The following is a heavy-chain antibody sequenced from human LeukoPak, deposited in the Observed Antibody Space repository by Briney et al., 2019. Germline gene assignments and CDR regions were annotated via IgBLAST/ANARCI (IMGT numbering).Heavy chain of an antibody. CDR3: ARDEELLWFGELLPPFDY. D-gene: IGHD3-10*01. J-gene: IGHJ4*02. Sequence: ASVKVSCKASGYTFTSYGISWVRQAPGQGLEWMGWIGAYNGNTNYAQKLQGRVTMTTDTSTSTAYMELRSLRSDDTAVYYCARDEELLWFGELLPPFDYWGQGTLVTVSS. V-gene: IGHV1-18*01. CDR1: GYTFTSYG. CDR2: IGAYNGNT.